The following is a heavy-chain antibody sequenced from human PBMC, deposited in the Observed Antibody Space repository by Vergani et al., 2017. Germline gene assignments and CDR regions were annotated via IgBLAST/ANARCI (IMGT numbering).Heavy chain of an antibody. D-gene: IGHD2-2*01. J-gene: IGHJ5*02. V-gene: IGHV1-69*12. CDR3: AGWGYCSSTSCYRGDLAFDP. CDR1: GCTFSSYA. CDR2: IIPIFGTA. Sequence: QVQLVQSGAEVKKPGSSVKVSCKASGCTFSSYAISWVRQAPGHGLEWMGGIIPIFGTANYAQKFQGRVTITADESTSTAYMELSSLRSEDTAVYYCAGWGYCSSTSCYRGDLAFDPWGQGTLVTVSS.